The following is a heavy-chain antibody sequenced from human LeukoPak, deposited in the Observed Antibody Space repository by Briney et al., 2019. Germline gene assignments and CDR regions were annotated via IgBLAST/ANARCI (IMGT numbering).Heavy chain of an antibody. V-gene: IGHV1-69-2*01. D-gene: IGHD2-2*01. CDR2: VDPEDGET. CDR1: GYTFTDYY. CDR3: ATRYYCSSTSCPY. J-gene: IGHJ4*02. Sequence: ASVKVSCKVSGYTFTDYYMHWVQQAPGKGFEWMGLVDPEDGETIYAEKFQGRVTITADTSTDTAYMELSSLRSEDTAVYYCATRYYCSSTSCPYWGQGTLVTVSS.